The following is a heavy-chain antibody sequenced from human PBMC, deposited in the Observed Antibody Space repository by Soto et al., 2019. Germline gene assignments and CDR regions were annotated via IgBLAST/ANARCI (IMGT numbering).Heavy chain of an antibody. CDR1: GGSISSSSYY. Sequence: PSETLSLTCTVSGGSISSSSYYWGWIRQPPGKGLEWIGSIYYSGSTYYNPSLKSRVTISVDTSKNQFSLKLSSVTAADTAVYYCARIVLRYFDRTRNYGMDVWGQGTTVTVSS. D-gene: IGHD3-9*01. CDR3: ARIVLRYFDRTRNYGMDV. V-gene: IGHV4-39*01. J-gene: IGHJ6*02. CDR2: IYYSGST.